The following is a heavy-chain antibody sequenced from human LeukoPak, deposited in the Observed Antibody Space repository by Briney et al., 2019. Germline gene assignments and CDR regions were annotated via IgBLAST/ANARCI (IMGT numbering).Heavy chain of an antibody. CDR1: GFTFSSYA. CDR2: ISYDGSNK. V-gene: IGHV3-30-3*02. Sequence: GGSLRLSCAASGFTFSSYAMRWVRQAPGKGLEWVAVISYDGSNKYYADSVKGRFTISRDNSKNTLYLQMNSLRAEDTAVYYCAKFPTMIVVVNYFDYWGQGTLVTVSS. J-gene: IGHJ4*02. D-gene: IGHD3-22*01. CDR3: AKFPTMIVVVNYFDY.